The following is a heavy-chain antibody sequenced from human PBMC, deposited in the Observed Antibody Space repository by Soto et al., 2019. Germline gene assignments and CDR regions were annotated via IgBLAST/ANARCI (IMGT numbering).Heavy chain of an antibody. J-gene: IGHJ4*02. D-gene: IGHD4-17*01. CDR2: IWYDGSNK. CDR3: ARGATVTAYYFDQ. CDR1: GFTFSSYG. Sequence: QVQLVESGGGVVQPGRSLRLSCAASGFTFSSYGMHWVRQAPGKGLEWVAVIWYDGSNKYYGDSVKGRFTISRDNSKNTLYLQMNSLRAEDTAVYYCARGATVTAYYFDQWGQGTLVTVSS. V-gene: IGHV3-33*01.